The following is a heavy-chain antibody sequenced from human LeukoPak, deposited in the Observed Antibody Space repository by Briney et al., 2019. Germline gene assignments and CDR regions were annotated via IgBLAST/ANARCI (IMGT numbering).Heavy chain of an antibody. V-gene: IGHV1-18*01. CDR2: ISAYNGNT. CDR3: ARASEATIFGVVISYYGMDV. D-gene: IGHD3-3*01. J-gene: IGHJ6*02. Sequence: ASVKVSCKASGYTFTSYDISWVRQATGQGLEWMGWISAYNGNTNYAQKLQGRVTMTTDTSTSTAYMELRSLRSDDTAVYYCARASEATIFGVVISYYGMDVWGQGTTVTVSS. CDR1: GYTFTSYD.